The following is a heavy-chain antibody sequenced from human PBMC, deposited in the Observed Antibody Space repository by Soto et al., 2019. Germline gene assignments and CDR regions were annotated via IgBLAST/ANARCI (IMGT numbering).Heavy chain of an antibody. J-gene: IGHJ4*02. Sequence: PSETLSLTCAVSGGSISSGGYSWSWIRQPPGKGLECIGYIYHSVSTYYNPSLKRRVTISVDRSKNQFSLKLNSVTAADTAVYYCARGPPLCYWGQGTLVTVSS. V-gene: IGHV4-30-2*01. CDR2: IYHSVST. CDR1: GGSISSGGYS. CDR3: ARGPPLCY.